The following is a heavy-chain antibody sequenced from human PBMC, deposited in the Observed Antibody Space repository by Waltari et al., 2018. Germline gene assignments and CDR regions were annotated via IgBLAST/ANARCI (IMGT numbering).Heavy chain of an antibody. CDR1: GFTFSNFW. CDR2: INQDGSGE. Sequence: EVQLVGSGGGLVQPGGSLRLSCAASGFTFSNFWMSWARQAPGKGVEWVANINQDGSGEYYVDSVKGRFTISRDNAKNSLYLQMNSLRAEDTAVYYCQRGDYWGQGTLVTVSS. V-gene: IGHV3-7*04. CDR3: QRGDY. J-gene: IGHJ4*02.